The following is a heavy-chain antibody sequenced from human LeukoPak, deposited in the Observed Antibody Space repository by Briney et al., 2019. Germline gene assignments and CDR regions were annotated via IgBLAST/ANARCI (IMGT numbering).Heavy chain of an antibody. CDR1: GFTFSSYW. V-gene: IGHV3-7*01. CDR2: IKQDGSEK. J-gene: IGHJ5*02. Sequence: GGSLRLSCAASGFTFSSYWMSWVRQAPGKGLEWVANIKQDGSEKYYVDSVKGRFTISRDNAKNSLYLQMNSLRAEDTAVYYCARGRCTSCRKDWFDPWGQGTLVTVSS. CDR3: ARGRCTSCRKDWFDP. D-gene: IGHD2-2*01.